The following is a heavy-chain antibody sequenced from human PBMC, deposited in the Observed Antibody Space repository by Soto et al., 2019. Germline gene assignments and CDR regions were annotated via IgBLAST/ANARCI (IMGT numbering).Heavy chain of an antibody. D-gene: IGHD4-17*01. J-gene: IGHJ3*02. V-gene: IGHV3-33*01. Sequence: GGSLRLSCAASGFTFSSYGMHWVRQAPGKGLEWVAVIWYDGSNKYYADSVKGRFTISRDNSKNTLYLQMNSLRAEDTAVYYCARGTTVTTYYDAFDIWGQGTMVTVSS. CDR2: IWYDGSNK. CDR1: GFTFSSYG. CDR3: ARGTTVTTYYDAFDI.